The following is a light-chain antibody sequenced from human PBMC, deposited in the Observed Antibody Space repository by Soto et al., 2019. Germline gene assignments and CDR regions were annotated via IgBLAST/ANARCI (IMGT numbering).Light chain of an antibody. V-gene: IGKV3-20*01. CDR1: QSVSSSS. Sequence: EIVLTQSPGTLSLSPGERATLSCRASQSVSSSSLAWYQQKPGQAPRLLIYDASSRTTGIPDRFSGSGSGSDFTLIISRLEPEDFAVYYCQQSGSSPLPFGGGTKVDIK. CDR3: QQSGSSPLP. J-gene: IGKJ4*01. CDR2: DAS.